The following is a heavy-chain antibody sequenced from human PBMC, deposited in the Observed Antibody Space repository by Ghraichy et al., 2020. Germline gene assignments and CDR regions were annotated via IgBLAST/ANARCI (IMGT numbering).Heavy chain of an antibody. Sequence: SETLSLTCTVSGGSISSYYWSWIRQPPGKGLEWIGYIYYSGSTNYNPSLKSRVTISVDTSKNQFSLKLSSVTAADTAVYYCARASEGYSYGYYPPKYYFDYWGQGTLVTVSS. V-gene: IGHV4-59*01. CDR3: ARASEGYSYGYYPPKYYFDY. J-gene: IGHJ4*02. CDR2: IYYSGST. D-gene: IGHD5-18*01. CDR1: GGSISSYY.